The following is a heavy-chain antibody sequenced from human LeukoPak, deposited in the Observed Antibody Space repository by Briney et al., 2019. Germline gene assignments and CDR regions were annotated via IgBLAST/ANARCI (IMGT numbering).Heavy chain of an antibody. CDR1: GYTFTSYG. J-gene: IGHJ3*02. CDR2: ISAYNGNT. D-gene: IGHD2-15*01. V-gene: IGHV1-18*01. CDR3: ARDGSGFFDIVVVVAATPGAFDI. Sequence: VASVKVSCKASGYTFTSYGISWVRQAPGQGLEWMGWISAYNGNTNYAQKLQGRVTMTTDTSTSTAYMELRSLRSDDTAGYYCARDGSGFFDIVVVVAATPGAFDIWGQGTMVTVSS.